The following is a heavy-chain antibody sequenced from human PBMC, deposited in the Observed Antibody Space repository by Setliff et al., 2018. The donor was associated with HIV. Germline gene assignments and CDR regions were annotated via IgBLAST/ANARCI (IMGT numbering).Heavy chain of an antibody. J-gene: IGHJ4*02. D-gene: IGHD3-10*01. CDR2: INPNSGGT. Sequence: ASVKVSCKASGYTFTSYGISWVRQAPGQGLEWMGWINPNSGGTTYAQKFQGRVTMTRDTSISTAYMEVSRLRSDDTAMYYCARDGRLLWFGEFSNWGQGTLVTVSS. CDR3: ARDGRLLWFGEFSN. CDR1: GYTFTSYG. V-gene: IGHV1-2*02.